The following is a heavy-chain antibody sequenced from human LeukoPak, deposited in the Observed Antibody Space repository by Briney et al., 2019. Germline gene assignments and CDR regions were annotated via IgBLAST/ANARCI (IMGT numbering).Heavy chain of an antibody. CDR3: ARPDSTSSRSYFPY. CDR1: GFAFSSYW. J-gene: IGHJ1*01. D-gene: IGHD6-6*01. Sequence: PGGSLRLSCAASGFAFSSYWMAWVRPAPGKGLEWVANIDQDGSDKNYVDSVKGRFTISRDNARNSLYLQMNSLGSGDTAVYYCARPDSTSSRSYFPYWGQDTLVTVSS. V-gene: IGHV3-7*03. CDR2: IDQDGSDK.